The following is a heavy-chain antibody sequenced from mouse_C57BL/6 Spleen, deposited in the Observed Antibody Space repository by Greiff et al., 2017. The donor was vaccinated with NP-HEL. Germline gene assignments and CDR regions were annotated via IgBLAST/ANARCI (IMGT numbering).Heavy chain of an antibody. CDR1: GYTFTDYY. J-gene: IGHJ2*01. CDR2: INPNNGGT. V-gene: IGHV1-26*01. D-gene: IGHD1-1*01. Sequence: VQLQQSGPELVKPGASVKISCKASGYTFTDYYMNWVKQSHGKSLEWIGDINPNNGGTSYNQKFKGKATLTVDKSSSTAYMELRSLTSEDSAVYYCARSTTTVVGYFDYWGQGTTLTVSS. CDR3: ARSTTTVVGYFDY.